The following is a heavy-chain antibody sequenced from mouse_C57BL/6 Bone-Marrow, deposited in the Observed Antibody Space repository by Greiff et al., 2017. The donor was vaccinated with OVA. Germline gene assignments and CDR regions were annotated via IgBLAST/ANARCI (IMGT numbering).Heavy chain of an antibody. D-gene: IGHD2-3*01. CDR2: IDPSASYT. J-gene: IGHJ4*01. CDR1: GYTFTSYW. Sequence: QVQLQQPGAEPVRPGTSVKLSCKASGYTFTSYWMHWVKQRPGQGLEWIGVIDPSASYTNSNQKFKGKATLTVDTSSSTTYMQLISLTSEDSAVYYCARAGYYLGYAKDYWGQGTSVTVSS. V-gene: IGHV1-59*01. CDR3: ARAGYYLGYAKDY.